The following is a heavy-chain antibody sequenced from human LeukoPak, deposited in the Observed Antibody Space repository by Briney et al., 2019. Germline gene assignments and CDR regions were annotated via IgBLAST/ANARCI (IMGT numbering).Heavy chain of an antibody. V-gene: IGHV3-64*01. Sequence: GGSLRLSCAASGFTFSSYAMHWVRQAPGKGLEYVSSISSNGGSTYYANSVKGRFTISRDNSKNTLYLQMGSLRAEDTAVYYCANDNPKYSYYYDSSGYYDYWGQGTLVTVSS. CDR3: ANDNPKYSYYYDSSGYYDY. J-gene: IGHJ4*02. CDR2: ISSNGGST. CDR1: GFTFSSYA. D-gene: IGHD3-22*01.